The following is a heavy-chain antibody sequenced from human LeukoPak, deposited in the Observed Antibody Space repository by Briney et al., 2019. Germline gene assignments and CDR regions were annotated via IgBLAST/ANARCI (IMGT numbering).Heavy chain of an antibody. CDR1: GGSISSYC. D-gene: IGHD6-19*01. V-gene: IGHV4-59*01. Sequence: SETLSLTCTVSGGSISSYCWSWIRQPPGKGLEWIGYMYYSGSTNYNPSLKSRVTISVDTSKNQFSLKLSSVTAADTAVYYCARGAVAYYYFDNWGQGTLVTVSS. CDR3: ARGAVAYYYFDN. CDR2: MYYSGST. J-gene: IGHJ4*02.